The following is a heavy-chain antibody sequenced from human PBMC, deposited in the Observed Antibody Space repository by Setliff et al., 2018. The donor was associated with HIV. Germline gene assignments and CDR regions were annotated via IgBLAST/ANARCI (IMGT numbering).Heavy chain of an antibody. CDR3: AKDDVPRDFDI. Sequence: GGSLRLSCAASGFSFSIYAMTWVRQAPGKGLEWVSGVSGSGLSTYYADSVKGRFTISRDNSKNTLYLQVNSLRAEDTAVYYCAKDDVPRDFDIWGQGTMVTVSS. V-gene: IGHV3-23*01. CDR2: VSGSGLST. CDR1: GFSFSIYA. J-gene: IGHJ3*02.